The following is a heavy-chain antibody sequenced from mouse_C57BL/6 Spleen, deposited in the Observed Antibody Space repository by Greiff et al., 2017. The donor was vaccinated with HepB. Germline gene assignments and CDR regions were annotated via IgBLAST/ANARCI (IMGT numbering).Heavy chain of an antibody. V-gene: IGHV5-16*01. CDR1: GFTFSDYY. D-gene: IGHD1-1*01. Sequence: EVKLMESEGGLVQPGRSMKLSCTASGFTFSDYYMAWVRQVPEKGLEWVANINYDGSSTYYLDSLKSRFIISRDNAKNILYLQMSSLKSEDTATYYCARETVAYFDYWGQGTTLTVSS. J-gene: IGHJ2*01. CDR3: ARETVAYFDY. CDR2: INYDGSST.